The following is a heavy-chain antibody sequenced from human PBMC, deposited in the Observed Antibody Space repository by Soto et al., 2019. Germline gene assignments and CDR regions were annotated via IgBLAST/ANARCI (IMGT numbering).Heavy chain of an antibody. CDR2: IWYDGSNK. CDR3: ARDPAERADTAGDAFDI. J-gene: IGHJ3*02. D-gene: IGHD5-18*01. V-gene: IGHV3-33*01. CDR1: GFTFGSYG. Sequence: PGGSLRLSCAASGFTFGSYGMHWVRQAPGKGLEWVAVIWYDGSNKYYADSVKGRFTISRDNSKNTLYLQMNSLRAEDTAVYYCARDPAERADTAGDAFDIWGQGTMVTV.